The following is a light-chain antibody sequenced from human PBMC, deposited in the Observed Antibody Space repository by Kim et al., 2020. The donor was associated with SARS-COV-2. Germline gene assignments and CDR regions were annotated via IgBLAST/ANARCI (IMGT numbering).Light chain of an antibody. CDR2: GNS. Sequence: TISCTGSSSNTGVGYDLPWYHQHPRAATTLRIYGNSNRPSGVPDRFSGSKSGTSASLVITGLQADDEADYYCQSYDSSLSGFVVFGGGTQLTVL. CDR3: QSYDSSLSGFVV. V-gene: IGLV1-40*01. J-gene: IGLJ2*01. CDR1: SSNTGVGYD.